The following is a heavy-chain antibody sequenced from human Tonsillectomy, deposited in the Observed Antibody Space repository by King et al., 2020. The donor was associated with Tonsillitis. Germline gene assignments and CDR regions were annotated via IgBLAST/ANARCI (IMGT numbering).Heavy chain of an antibody. CDR3: ATNHRETAWFDP. CDR2: IYHSGST. V-gene: IGHV4-38-2*02. J-gene: IGHJ5*02. CDR1: GYSISSGYY. Sequence: QLQESGPGLVKPSETLSLTCTVSGYSISSGYYWVWIRQPPGKGLEWIGSIYHSGSTYYNPSLKSRVTISVDTSKNQFSLKLTSVTAADTAVYYCATNHRETAWFDPWGQGTLVTVSS. D-gene: IGHD5-24*01.